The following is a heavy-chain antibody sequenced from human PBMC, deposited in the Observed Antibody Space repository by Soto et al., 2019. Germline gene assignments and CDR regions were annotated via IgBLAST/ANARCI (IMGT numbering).Heavy chain of an antibody. V-gene: IGHV1-18*01. CDR1: GYTFTSYG. CDR2: ISAYNGNT. J-gene: IGHJ5*02. CDR3: AGEIAAAGGWFDP. D-gene: IGHD6-13*01. Sequence: ASVKVSCKASGYTFTSYGISWVRQAPGQGLEWMGWISAYNGNTNYAQKLQGRVTMTTDTSTSTAYMELSSLRSEDTAMYYCAGEIAAAGGWFDPWGQGTLVTVSS.